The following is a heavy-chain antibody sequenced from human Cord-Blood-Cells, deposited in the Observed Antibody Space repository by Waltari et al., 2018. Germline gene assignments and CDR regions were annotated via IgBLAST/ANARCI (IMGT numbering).Heavy chain of an antibody. V-gene: IGHV3-30-3*01. CDR1: GFTFSSYA. J-gene: IGHJ3*02. Sequence: QVQLVESGGGVVQPGRSLRISSAACGFTFSSYAIHWVRQAPGMGLEWVAVKSNDGSNKDYADSGKGRITIYRDNSKNTLYLQRNSLRAEDTAVYYCARGLYSSSWYAFDIWGQGTMVTVSS. D-gene: IGHD6-13*01. CDR3: ARGLYSSSWYAFDI. CDR2: KSNDGSNK.